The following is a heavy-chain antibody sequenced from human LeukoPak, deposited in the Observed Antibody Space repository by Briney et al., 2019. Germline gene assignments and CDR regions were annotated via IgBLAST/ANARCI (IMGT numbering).Heavy chain of an antibody. J-gene: IGHJ6*03. D-gene: IGHD4-17*01. Sequence: ASVKVSCKASGYTFTNYYIHWVRQAPGQGLEWMGIINPSVGSTTYAQKFQGRVTMTGDTSITTAYMELSGLISDDTAVYYCARDPGYGDYTYYYYYYYMDVWGKGTTVTVSS. CDR3: ARDPGYGDYTYYYYYYYMDV. CDR1: GYTFTNYY. CDR2: INPSVGST. V-gene: IGHV1-46*01.